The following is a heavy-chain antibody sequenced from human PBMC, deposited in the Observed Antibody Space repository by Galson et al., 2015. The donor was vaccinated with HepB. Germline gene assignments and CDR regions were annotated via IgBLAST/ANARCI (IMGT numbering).Heavy chain of an antibody. CDR1: GFTFSSYS. CDR2: ISSSSSYI. D-gene: IGHD2-15*01. J-gene: IGHJ4*02. CDR3: ASGSLRGSKSGFDY. V-gene: IGHV3-21*01. Sequence: SLRLSCAASGFTFSSYSMNWVRQAPGKGLEWVSSISSSSSYIYYADSVKGRFTISRDNAKNSLYLQMNSLRAEDTAVYYCASGSLRGSKSGFDYWGQGTLVTVSS.